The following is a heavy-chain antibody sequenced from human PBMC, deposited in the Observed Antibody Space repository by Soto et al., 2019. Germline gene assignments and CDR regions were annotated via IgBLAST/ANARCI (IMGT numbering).Heavy chain of an antibody. CDR2: IYHIGSP. CDR3: VRDRALDSSGHWFDS. CDR1: GRSVSSGGYY. V-gene: IGHV4-31*03. D-gene: IGHD6-19*01. J-gene: IGHJ5*01. Sequence: TLSLTFTVSGRSVSSGGYYWTWIRHHPGKGLEWIGYIYHIGSPSYNPSLKSRLSMSLDTSKNQFSLNLTSVTAADTAIYYCVRDRALDSSGHWFDSWGQGTLVTVSS.